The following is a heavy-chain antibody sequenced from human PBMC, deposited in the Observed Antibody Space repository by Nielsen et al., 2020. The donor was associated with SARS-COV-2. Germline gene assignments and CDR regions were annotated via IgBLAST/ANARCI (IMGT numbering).Heavy chain of an antibody. D-gene: IGHD3-22*01. V-gene: IGHV3-30*04. CDR2: ISYDGSNK. J-gene: IGHJ5*02. CDR1: GFTFSCYA. CDR3: ARDPGSSYYDSSGYPNWFDP. Sequence: GGSLRLSCAASGFTFSCYAMHWVRQAPGKGLEWVAVISYDGSNKYYADSVKGRFTISRDNSKNTLYLQMNSLRAEDTAVYYCARDPGSSYYDSSGYPNWFDPWGQGTLVTVSS.